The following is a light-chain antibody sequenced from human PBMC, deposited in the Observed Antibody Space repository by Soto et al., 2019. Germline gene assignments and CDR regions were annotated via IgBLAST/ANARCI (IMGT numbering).Light chain of an antibody. V-gene: IGLV1-44*01. CDR1: SSNIGSNT. CDR2: SNN. J-gene: IGLJ2*01. Sequence: QSVLTQPPSASGTPGQRVTISCSGSSSNIGSNTVNWYQQLPGTAPKLLIYSNNQRPSGVPDRFSGSKSGTSASLAISGLQSEEEADYYCAAWDDSLNGPVVFGGGTKLTFL. CDR3: AAWDDSLNGPVV.